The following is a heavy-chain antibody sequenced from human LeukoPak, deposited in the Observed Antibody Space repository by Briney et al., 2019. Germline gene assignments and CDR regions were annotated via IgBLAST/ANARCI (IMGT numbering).Heavy chain of an antibody. D-gene: IGHD6-13*01. CDR2: INPSGGST. Sequence: ASVKVSCKASGYTFTSYYMHWVRQAPGQGLEWMGIINPSGGSTSYAQKFQGRVTMTRDTPTSTVYMELSSLRSEDTAVYYCARGGMSIAAAGTAFDYWGQGTLVTVSS. V-gene: IGHV1-46*01. J-gene: IGHJ4*02. CDR3: ARGGMSIAAAGTAFDY. CDR1: GYTFTSYY.